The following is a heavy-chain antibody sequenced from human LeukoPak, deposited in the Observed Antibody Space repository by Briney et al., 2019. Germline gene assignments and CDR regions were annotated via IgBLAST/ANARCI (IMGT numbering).Heavy chain of an antibody. CDR1: GSTFTSYY. CDR2: FHLSGGST. CDR3: ARAAGVPAAWDYYDYMDI. V-gene: IGHV1-46*01. D-gene: IGHD2-2*01. J-gene: IGHJ6*03. Sequence: ASGKLSCTASGSTFTSYYIHWVREAPGQGLGRMGVFHLSGGSTSNAQKYQGRVTMTRDTSTSTVNMELSSLRSEDTAVYYCARAAGVPAAWDYYDYMDIWGKGTTVTVSS.